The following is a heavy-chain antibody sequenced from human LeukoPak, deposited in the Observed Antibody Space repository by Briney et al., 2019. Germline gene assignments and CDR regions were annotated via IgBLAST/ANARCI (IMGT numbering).Heavy chain of an antibody. D-gene: IGHD1-1*01. Sequence: SETLSLTCAVYGGSFSGYYWSWIRQPPGKGLEWIGEINHSGSTNYNPSLKSRVTISVDTSKNQFSLKLSSVTAADTAVYYCARQRGGTTGNNFDYWGQGTLVTVSS. J-gene: IGHJ4*02. CDR2: INHSGST. CDR1: GGSFSGYY. V-gene: IGHV4-34*01. CDR3: ARQRGGTTGNNFDY.